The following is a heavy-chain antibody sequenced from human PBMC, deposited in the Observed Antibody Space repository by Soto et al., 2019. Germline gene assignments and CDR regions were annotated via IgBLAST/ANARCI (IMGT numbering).Heavy chain of an antibody. D-gene: IGHD1-26*01. CDR2: IYYSGST. Sequence: SETLSLTXTVSGGSISSSSYYWGWIRQPPGKGLEWIGSIYYSGSTYYNPSLKSRVTISVDTSKNQFSLKLSSVTAADTAVYYCARQRGSGSYPNWFDPWGQGTLVTVSS. V-gene: IGHV4-39*01. J-gene: IGHJ5*02. CDR3: ARQRGSGSYPNWFDP. CDR1: GGSISSSSYY.